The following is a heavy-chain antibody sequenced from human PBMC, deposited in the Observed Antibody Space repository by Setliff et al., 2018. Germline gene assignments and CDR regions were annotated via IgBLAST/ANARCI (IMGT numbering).Heavy chain of an antibody. Sequence: SETLSLTCTVSGGSISSQDWSWIRQPPGKGLEWIGYVHYSGSPNYHPSLKSRVSTSVDTSQNQISLKLSSVTAADTAVYYCARTMYSSSWYGAFDIWGQGTMVTVSS. V-gene: IGHV4-59*11. CDR3: ARTMYSSSWYGAFDI. CDR1: GGSISSQD. J-gene: IGHJ3*02. CDR2: VHYSGSP. D-gene: IGHD6-13*01.